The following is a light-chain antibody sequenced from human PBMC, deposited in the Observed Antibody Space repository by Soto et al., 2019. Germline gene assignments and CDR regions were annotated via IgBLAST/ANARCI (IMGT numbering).Light chain of an antibody. Sequence: EIVLTQSPGTLSLSPGERATLSCRASQSVSSSYLAWYQQKPGQAPRLLIYGASSRATVIPDRFSGSGSGTDFTLSISRLEPEDFAVYYCQQYGSPWPFGQGTKVEIK. CDR3: QQYGSPWP. J-gene: IGKJ1*01. CDR1: QSVSSSY. V-gene: IGKV3-20*01. CDR2: GAS.